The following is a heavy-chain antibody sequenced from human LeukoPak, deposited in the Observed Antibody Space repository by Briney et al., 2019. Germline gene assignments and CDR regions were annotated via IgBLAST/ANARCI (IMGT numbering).Heavy chain of an antibody. D-gene: IGHD4-17*01. V-gene: IGHV1-69*13. J-gene: IGHJ6*02. CDR3: TSPIHYGDYDYFYGTDV. CDR1: GGTFSSYA. Sequence: SVKVSCKASGGTFSSYAISWVRQAPGQGLEWMEGIIPIFGTANYAQKFQGRVTITADESTSTAYMELSSLRSEDTAVYYCTSPIHYGDYDYFYGTDVWGQGTTVTVSS. CDR2: IIPIFGTA.